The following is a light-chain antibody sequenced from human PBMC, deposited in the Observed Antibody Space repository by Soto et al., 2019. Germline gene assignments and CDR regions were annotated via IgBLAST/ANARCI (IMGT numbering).Light chain of an antibody. Sequence: DIQMTQSPSSLSASVGDRVTITCRASQGIGNDLGWYQQKPGKAPKRLIYAASSLQAGVPSRFSGSGSGTEFTLTISSRQPEDFATYYCLQHNIYPLTFGGGTKVDMK. CDR3: LQHNIYPLT. CDR1: QGIGND. CDR2: AAS. V-gene: IGKV1-17*01. J-gene: IGKJ4*01.